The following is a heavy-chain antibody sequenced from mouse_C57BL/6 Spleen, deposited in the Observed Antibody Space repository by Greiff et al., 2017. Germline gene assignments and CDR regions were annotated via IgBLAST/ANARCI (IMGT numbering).Heavy chain of an antibody. Sequence: QVQLQQPGAELVRPGSSVKLSCKASGYTFTSYWMDWVKQRPGQGLEWIGNIYPSDSETHYNQKFKDKATLTVDKSASTAYMQLSSLTSEDSAVYYCAREEGYYGWYFDVWGTGTTVTVSS. CDR2: IYPSDSET. J-gene: IGHJ1*03. V-gene: IGHV1-61*01. D-gene: IGHD1-1*02. CDR1: GYTFTSYW. CDR3: AREEGYYGWYFDV.